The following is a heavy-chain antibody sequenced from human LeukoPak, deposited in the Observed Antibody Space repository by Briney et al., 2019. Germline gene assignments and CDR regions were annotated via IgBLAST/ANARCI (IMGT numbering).Heavy chain of an antibody. CDR2: ISSSSSYI. Sequence: PGGSLRLSCAASGFSFSSYSMNWVRQAPGKGLEWVSSISSSSSYIYYADSVKGRFTISRDNAKNSLYLQMNSLRAEDTAVHYCAREGGGSYSEYFQHWGQGTLVTVSS. V-gene: IGHV3-21*01. CDR3: AREGGGSYSEYFQH. CDR1: GFSFSSYS. J-gene: IGHJ1*01. D-gene: IGHD1-26*01.